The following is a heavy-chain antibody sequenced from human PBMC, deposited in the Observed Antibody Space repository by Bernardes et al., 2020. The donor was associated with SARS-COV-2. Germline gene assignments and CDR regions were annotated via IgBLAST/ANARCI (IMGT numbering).Heavy chain of an antibody. V-gene: IGHV3-64D*06. J-gene: IGHJ4*02. Sequence: GGSLRLSCSASGFTFSSYSMHWVRQAPGKGLEYVSGISSDGDHKQYADSVEDRFTISRDNSKDTLYLQLTSLRLEDTAVYYCVKADYKFFWPSSGWGGHFFDNWGQGSLLTVSS. CDR3: VKADYKFFWPSSGWGGHFFDN. D-gene: IGHD6-19*01. CDR1: GFTFSSYS. CDR2: ISSDGDHK.